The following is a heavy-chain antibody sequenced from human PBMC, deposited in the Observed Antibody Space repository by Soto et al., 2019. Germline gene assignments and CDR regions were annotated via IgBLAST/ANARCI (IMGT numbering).Heavy chain of an antibody. CDR2: IYHSGST. CDR1: GGSVSSTNW. Sequence: PSETLSLTCAVSGGSVSSTNWWRWVRQPPGKVLEWIGEIYHSGSTNYNPSLKSRVTISVDKSKNQFSLRLTSVTAADTAVYYCARDVGWYYDGSTTGHFDYWGQGTLVTVSS. V-gene: IGHV4-4*02. D-gene: IGHD3-22*01. J-gene: IGHJ4*02. CDR3: ARDVGWYYDGSTTGHFDY.